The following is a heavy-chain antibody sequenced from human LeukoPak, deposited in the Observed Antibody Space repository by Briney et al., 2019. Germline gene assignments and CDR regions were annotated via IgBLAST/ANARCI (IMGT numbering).Heavy chain of an antibody. CDR1: GGSISSGDFP. V-gene: IGHV4-30-2*01. CDR2: IFHTGHT. D-gene: IGHD3-10*01. Sequence: SETLSLTCAVSGGSISSGDFPWSWIRQPPGKGLEWIGYIFHTGHTSYNPSLKSRVTISVDMSKNQLSLRLTSVPAADTAVYYCARGFYGAGSHFDYWGQEPWSPSPQ. J-gene: IGHJ4*01. CDR3: ARGFYGAGSHFDY.